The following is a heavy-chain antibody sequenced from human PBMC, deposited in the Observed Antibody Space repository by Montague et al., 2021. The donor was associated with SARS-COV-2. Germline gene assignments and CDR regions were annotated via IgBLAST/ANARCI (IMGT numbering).Heavy chain of an antibody. Sequence: TLSLTCTVSGGSISSGGYYWSWIRQHPGKGLEWIGYIYYSGSTYSNPSLKSRVTISVDTSKNQLSLKLSSVTAADTAVYYCARVRSRITMIVVVINGGFDPGGQGTLVTVSS. J-gene: IGHJ5*02. CDR1: GGSISSGGYY. D-gene: IGHD3-22*01. V-gene: IGHV4-31*03. CDR2: IYYSGST. CDR3: ARVRSRITMIVVVINGGFDP.